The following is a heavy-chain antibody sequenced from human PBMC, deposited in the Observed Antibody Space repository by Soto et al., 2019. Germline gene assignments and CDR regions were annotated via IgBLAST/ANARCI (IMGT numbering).Heavy chain of an antibody. V-gene: IGHV1-2*02. D-gene: IGHD6-13*01. CDR2: INPKSGGT. CDR3: ARGLYSSPADFFDS. Sequence: QVQLVQSGAEVRKPGASVKVSCNVTGYTFSGHYLHWVRQALGQGLEWMGWINPKSGGTNYAQKFQDRVTMTADTSVSAASMELTSLRYDDTAVYYCARGLYSSPADFFDSWGQGTLVTASS. CDR1: GYTFSGHY. J-gene: IGHJ4*02.